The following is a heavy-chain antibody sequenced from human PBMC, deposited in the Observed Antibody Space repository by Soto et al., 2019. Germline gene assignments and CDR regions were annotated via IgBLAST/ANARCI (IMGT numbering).Heavy chain of an antibody. V-gene: IGHV4-4*02. CDR2: IYHSGST. CDR1: GGSISSSNW. D-gene: IGHD1-26*01. J-gene: IGHJ6*02. CDR3: ARVSGSYYYGMDV. Sequence: SSETLSLTCAVFGGSISSSNWWSWVRQPPGKGLEWIGEIYHSGSTNYNPSLKSRVTISVDKSKNQFSLKLSSVIAADTAVYHCARVSGSYYYGMDVWGQGTTVTVSS.